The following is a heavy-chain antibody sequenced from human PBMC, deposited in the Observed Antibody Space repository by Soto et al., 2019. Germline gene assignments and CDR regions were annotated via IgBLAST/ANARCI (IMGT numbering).Heavy chain of an antibody. CDR2: TIPSFGTA. CDR1: GGTFSSYA. V-gene: IGHV1-69*01. D-gene: IGHD1-26*01. CDR3: ARRRGTVGATNGCSYGLEG. Sequence: QVQLVQSGAEVKKPGSSVKVSCKASGGTFSSYAISWVRQAPGQGLQWMGGTIPSFGTANYAQKFQGRVTMTADEATSTAYREMSSVTYEDMAVYYCARRRGTVGATNGCSYGLEGWGQGTTVTVS. J-gene: IGHJ6*02.